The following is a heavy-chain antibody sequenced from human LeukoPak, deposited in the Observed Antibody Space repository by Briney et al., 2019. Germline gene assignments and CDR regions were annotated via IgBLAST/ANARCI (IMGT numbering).Heavy chain of an antibody. V-gene: IGHV3-48*03. CDR3: AKDSLDY. CDR1: GFTSSSNE. CDR2: ISSSGGTM. Sequence: GRSLRLSCAASGFTSSSNEMNWVRQAPGKGLEWVPYISSSGGTMFYTDTVKGRFTIYRDNAKNSVYPQMNSLRAEDTAVYYCAKDSLDYWGQGTLVTVS. J-gene: IGHJ4*02.